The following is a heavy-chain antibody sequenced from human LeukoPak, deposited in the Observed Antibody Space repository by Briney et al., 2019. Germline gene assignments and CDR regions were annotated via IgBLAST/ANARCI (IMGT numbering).Heavy chain of an antibody. CDR1: GFTFSSFA. CDR2: ISVNGGST. CDR3: AKDAGTRDGYNSDSFDF. Sequence: GGSLRLSCAASGFTFSSFALSWVRQAPGKGLEWVSAISVNGGSTYYADSVKGRFTISRDSSKNILYLQMNSLRAEDTAVYYCAKDAGTRDGYNSDSFDFWGQGTLVTVSS. V-gene: IGHV3-23*01. D-gene: IGHD5-24*01. J-gene: IGHJ4*02.